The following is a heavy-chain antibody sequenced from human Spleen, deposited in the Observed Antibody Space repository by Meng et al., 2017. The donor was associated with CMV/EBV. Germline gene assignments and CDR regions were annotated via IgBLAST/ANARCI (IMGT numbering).Heavy chain of an antibody. CDR2: ISWNSGSI. V-gene: IGHV3-9*01. Sequence: LKISCAASGFTFDDYAMHWVRQAPGKGLEWVSGISWNSGSIGYADSVKGRFTISRDNAKNSLYLQMNSLRAEDTAVYYCARSSTTLYYYAMDVWGQGTTVTVS. CDR1: GFTFDDYA. D-gene: IGHD2/OR15-2a*01. J-gene: IGHJ6*02. CDR3: ARSSTTLYYYAMDV.